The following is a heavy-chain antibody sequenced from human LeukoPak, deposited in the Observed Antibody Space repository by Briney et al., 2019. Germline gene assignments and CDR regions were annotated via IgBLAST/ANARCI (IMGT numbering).Heavy chain of an antibody. CDR3: ARSSYSSSSSV. CDR1: GFTFSSYW. Sequence: GGSLRLSCAASGFTFSSYWMNWARQAPGKGLEWVASINHNGNVNYYVDSVKGRFTISRDNAKNSLYLQINSLRAEDTAVYYCARSSYSSSSSVWGQGTMVTVSS. J-gene: IGHJ3*01. D-gene: IGHD6-6*01. CDR2: INHNGNVN. V-gene: IGHV3-7*03.